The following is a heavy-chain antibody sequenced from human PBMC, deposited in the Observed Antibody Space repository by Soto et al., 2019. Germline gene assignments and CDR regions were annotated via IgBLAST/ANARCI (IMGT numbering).Heavy chain of an antibody. CDR2: IYYSGST. D-gene: IGHD3-3*01. CDR1: GGSISSSSYY. CDR3: ARRKVGITIFGVVTNWFDP. Sequence: SETLSLTCTVSGGSISSSSYYWGWIRQPPGKGLEWIGSIYYSGSTYYNPSLKSQVTISVDTSKNKFSLKLSSVTAADTAVYYCARRKVGITIFGVVTNWFDPWGQGTLVTVSS. J-gene: IGHJ5*02. V-gene: IGHV4-39*01.